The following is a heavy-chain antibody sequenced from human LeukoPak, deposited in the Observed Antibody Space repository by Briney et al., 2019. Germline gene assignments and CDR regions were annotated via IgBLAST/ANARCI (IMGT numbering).Heavy chain of an antibody. D-gene: IGHD2-2*01. V-gene: IGHV3-7*03. J-gene: IGHJ4*02. Sequence: GGSLRLSCAASGFTFSSSWMDWVRQAPGKGLEWVANIKEDGSLTFYVDSVKGRFTISRDNAKNSLYLQMNSLRVDDTAVYYCARDCVVVPAAFDYWGQGTLVTVSS. CDR2: IKEDGSLT. CDR3: ARDCVVVPAAFDY. CDR1: GFTFSSSW.